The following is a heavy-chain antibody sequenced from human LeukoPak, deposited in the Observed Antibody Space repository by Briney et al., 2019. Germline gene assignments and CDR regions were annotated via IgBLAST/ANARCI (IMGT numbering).Heavy chain of an antibody. J-gene: IGHJ4*02. Sequence: GGSLRLSCAASGLSFSSYTMTWVRQAPGKGLEWVAAISGSGSSTAYADSVKGRLNISRDNFKNMLYLQVNSLRAEDTAIYYCAIVDVWSGYSNWGPLWYWGQGTLITVSS. V-gene: IGHV3-23*01. CDR2: ISGSGSST. CDR1: GLSFSSYT. D-gene: IGHD3-3*01. CDR3: AIVDVWSGYSNWGPLWY.